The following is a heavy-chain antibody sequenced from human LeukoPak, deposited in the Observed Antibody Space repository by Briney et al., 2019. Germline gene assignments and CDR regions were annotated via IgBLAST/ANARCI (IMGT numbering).Heavy chain of an antibody. D-gene: IGHD3-3*01. CDR1: GFTFSSYA. CDR3: AKDGVDDFWSGYYLDYYMDV. J-gene: IGHJ6*03. V-gene: IGHV3-30-3*01. CDR2: ISYDGSNK. Sequence: PGGSLRLSCAASGFTFSSYAMHWVRLAPGKGLEWVAVISYDGSNKYYADSVKGRFTISRDNSKNTLYLQMNSLRAEDTAVYYCAKDGVDDFWSGYYLDYYMDVWGKGTTVTVSS.